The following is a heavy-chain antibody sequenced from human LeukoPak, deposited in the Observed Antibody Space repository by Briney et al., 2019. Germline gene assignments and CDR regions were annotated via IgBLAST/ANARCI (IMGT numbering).Heavy chain of an antibody. V-gene: IGHV4-59*01. CDR1: GGSINNYY. CDR2: ISNSGST. Sequence: SETLSLTCTVSGGSINNYYWSWIRQTPGKRLEWIGYISNSGSTNYNPSLKSRVTISLDTSKNQFSLKLSSVTAADTAVFYCAGDASATLTGYFLFDYWGQGTLVTVSS. D-gene: IGHD3-9*01. CDR3: AGDASATLTGYFLFDY. J-gene: IGHJ4*02.